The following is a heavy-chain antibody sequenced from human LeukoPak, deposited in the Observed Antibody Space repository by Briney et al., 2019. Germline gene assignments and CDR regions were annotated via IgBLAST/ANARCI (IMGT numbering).Heavy chain of an antibody. Sequence: PSETLSLTCTVSGASISNYYWSWIRQPPGKGLEWFGYIYYTGSTNYNPSLKSRVTFSVDTSKNQFSLKLSSVTAADTAVYYCARGPRSHDYVWGSSSSWWFDPWGQGTLVTVSS. CDR3: ARGPRSHDYVWGSSSSWWFDP. CDR1: GASISNYY. D-gene: IGHD3-16*01. CDR2: IYYTGST. J-gene: IGHJ5*02. V-gene: IGHV4-59*12.